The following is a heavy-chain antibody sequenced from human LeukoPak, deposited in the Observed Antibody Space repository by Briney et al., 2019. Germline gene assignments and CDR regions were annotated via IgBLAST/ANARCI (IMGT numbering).Heavy chain of an antibody. V-gene: IGHV3-66*01. CDR1: GLTVSINC. D-gene: IGHD1-26*01. J-gene: IGHJ4*02. CDR3: ARGVTSYYKDPFGD. CDR2: LYSGGGT. Sequence: GGSLRLSCAASGLTVSINCMSWVRQAPGKGLEWVSVLYSGGGTFYTDSVKDRFTISRDNFKNTLYLQMNSLRAEDTAVYYCARGVTSYYKDPFGDWGQGTLVIVSS.